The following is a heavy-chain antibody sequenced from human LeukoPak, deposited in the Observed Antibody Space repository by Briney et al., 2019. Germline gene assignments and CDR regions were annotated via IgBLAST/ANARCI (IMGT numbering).Heavy chain of an antibody. CDR3: ARGPRVLAAGSYYFDY. CDR2: INVNGAAM. Sequence: GGSLRLSCAASGFSFKDYYFSWIRQAPGKGLEWVSFINVNGAAMYYADSVKGRFTISRDNAKNSVYLEMNTLRAEDTAVYYCARGPRVLAAGSYYFDYWGQGSLVTVSS. CDR1: GFSFKDYY. J-gene: IGHJ4*02. V-gene: IGHV3-11*01. D-gene: IGHD6-13*01.